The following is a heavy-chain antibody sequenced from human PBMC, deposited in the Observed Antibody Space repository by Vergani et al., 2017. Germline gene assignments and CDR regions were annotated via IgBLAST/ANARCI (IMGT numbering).Heavy chain of an antibody. CDR2: ISPGASTV. CDR1: GFKFSDYY. D-gene: IGHD1-1*01. Sequence: LEESGGGSVKPGGSLRLSCAASGFKFSDYYISWIRQAPGKGLEWVSHISPGASTVTYTDSVTGRFTVSRDNDNNSLTLDMTTLRVEDTAVYYCAKNPGISTTRQYYARDVWGQETTVTVAS. CDR3: AKNPGISTTRQYYARDV. J-gene: IGHJ6*02. V-gene: IGHV3-11*04.